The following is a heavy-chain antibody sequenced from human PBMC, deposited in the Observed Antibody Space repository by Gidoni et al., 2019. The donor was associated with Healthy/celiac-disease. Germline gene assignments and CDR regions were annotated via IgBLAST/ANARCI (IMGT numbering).Heavy chain of an antibody. J-gene: IGHJ3*02. CDR1: GGSISSSSYY. CDR2: IYYSGST. CDR3: ARPLNVVVTASGAFDI. V-gene: IGHV4-39*01. D-gene: IGHD2-21*02. Sequence: QLQLQESGPGLVKPSATLSLTCTVSGGSISSSSYYWGWIRQPPGKGLEWIGSIYYSGSTYYNPSLKSRVTISVDTSKNQFSLKLSSVTAADTAVYYCARPLNVVVTASGAFDIWGQGTMVTVSS.